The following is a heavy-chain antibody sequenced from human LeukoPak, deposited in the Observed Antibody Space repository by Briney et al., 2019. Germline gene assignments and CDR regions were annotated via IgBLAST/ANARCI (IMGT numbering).Heavy chain of an antibody. V-gene: IGHV3-30*02. J-gene: IGHJ4*02. D-gene: IGHD2-21*01. CDR1: GFTFSTYG. CDR3: AKSHVIASYVGDY. Sequence: SGGSLRLSCAASGFTFSTYGMHWVRQAPGKGLEWVAYIRYDGINKHYADSVKGRFTISRDTSKNTLYLEMSSLRGEDMAVNYCAKSHVIASYVGDYWGQGTLVTVSS. CDR2: IRYDGINK.